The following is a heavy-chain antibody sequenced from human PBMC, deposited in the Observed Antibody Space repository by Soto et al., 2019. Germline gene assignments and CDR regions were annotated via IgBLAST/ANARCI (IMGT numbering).Heavy chain of an antibody. Sequence: QVQLQQWGAGLLKPSETLSLTCAVYGGSFSGYNWTWIRQPPGKGLEWIGETNHSGSTNYNPSLKSRVTISVDTSKNQFSRKLSSVTAADTAVYYCARGRGGLGVYYYGMDVWGQGTTVTVSS. CDR2: TNHSGST. J-gene: IGHJ6*02. CDR3: ARGRGGLGVYYYGMDV. D-gene: IGHD3-10*01. V-gene: IGHV4-34*01. CDR1: GGSFSGYN.